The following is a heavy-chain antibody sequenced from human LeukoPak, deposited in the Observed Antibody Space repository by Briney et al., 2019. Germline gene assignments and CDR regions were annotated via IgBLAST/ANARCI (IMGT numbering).Heavy chain of an antibody. CDR1: GFTFSDYY. J-gene: IGHJ6*02. D-gene: IGHD1-26*01. CDR2: ISSSGSTI. CDR3: ARDLSGSYSYYYYYGMDV. V-gene: IGHV3-11*01. Sequence: PGGSLRLSCAASGFTFSDYYMSWIRQAPGKGLEWVSYISSSGSTIYYADSVKGRFTISRDNAKNSLYLQMNSLRAEDTAVYYCARDLSGSYSYYYYYGMDVWGQGTTVTVSS.